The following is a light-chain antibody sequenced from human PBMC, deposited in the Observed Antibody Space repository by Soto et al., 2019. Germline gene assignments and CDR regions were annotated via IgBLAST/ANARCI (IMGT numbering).Light chain of an antibody. CDR1: SSDVGGYNY. J-gene: IGLJ2*01. V-gene: IGLV2-11*01. Sequence: QSVLTQPRSVSGSPGQSVTISCTGTSSDVGGYNYDSWYQQHPGKAPKLMIYDVSKRPSGVPDRFSGSKSGNTASLTISGLQAEDEADYYCCSYAGSYTFDLVFGGGTKLTVL. CDR3: CSYAGSYTFDLV. CDR2: DVS.